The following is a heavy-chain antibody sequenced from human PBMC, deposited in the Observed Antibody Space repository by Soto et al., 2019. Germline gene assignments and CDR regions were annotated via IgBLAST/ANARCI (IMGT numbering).Heavy chain of an antibody. J-gene: IGHJ4*02. Sequence: QVQLQESGPGLVKPSGTLSLTCAVSGGSISSTNWWTWVRQSPGRGLEWIGEIYHSGTTNYSPSLKSRVNIAVDMSTNPLSLTLISVTAAEAAVYYCAFPATADFDYWGKGILVTVSS. CDR3: AFPATADFDY. V-gene: IGHV4-4*02. CDR2: IYHSGTT. CDR1: GGSISSTNW. D-gene: IGHD6-13*01.